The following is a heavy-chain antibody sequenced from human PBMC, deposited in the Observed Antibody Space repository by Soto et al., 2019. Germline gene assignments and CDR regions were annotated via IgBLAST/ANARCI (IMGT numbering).Heavy chain of an antibody. CDR1: GLTFSSST. J-gene: IGHJ3*01. CDR2: IIPFFGSV. Sequence: QVHLVQSGAEVKKPGSSVKVSCKASGLTFSSSTLTWVRQVPGQGPEWMGGIIPFFGSVNYAQKFQDRVTITADVSTSTTYMELRSLRSEDTAVYYCARGHQYGGNSDAFEFWGQGTVVTVSS. D-gene: IGHD2-21*02. CDR3: ARGHQYGGNSDAFEF. V-gene: IGHV1-69*12.